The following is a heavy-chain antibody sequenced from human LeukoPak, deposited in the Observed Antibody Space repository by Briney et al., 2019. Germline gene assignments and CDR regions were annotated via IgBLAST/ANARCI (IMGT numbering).Heavy chain of an antibody. J-gene: IGHJ4*02. CDR1: GFTFSSYA. Sequence: GGSLRLSCAASGFTFSSYAMSWVRQAPGKGLEWVSGITGSGGSTYYADSVKGRFTISRDNSKNTLYLQMNSLRAEDTAVYYCARGVVTTPSVWGQGTLVTVSS. V-gene: IGHV3-23*01. CDR2: ITGSGGST. D-gene: IGHD4-17*01. CDR3: ARGVVTTPSV.